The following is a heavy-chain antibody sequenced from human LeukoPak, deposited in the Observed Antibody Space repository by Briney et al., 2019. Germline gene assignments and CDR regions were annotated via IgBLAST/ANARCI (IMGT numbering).Heavy chain of an antibody. V-gene: IGHV3-30-3*01. CDR1: GFTFSSYA. J-gene: IGHJ3*02. D-gene: IGHD1-26*01. Sequence: GGSLRLSCAASGFTFSSYAMHWVRQAPGKGLEWVAVISYDGSNKYYADSVKGRFTISRDNSKNTLYLQMNSLRAEDTAVYYCARDREWELLGGHDAFDIWGQGTMVTVSS. CDR2: ISYDGSNK. CDR3: ARDREWELLGGHDAFDI.